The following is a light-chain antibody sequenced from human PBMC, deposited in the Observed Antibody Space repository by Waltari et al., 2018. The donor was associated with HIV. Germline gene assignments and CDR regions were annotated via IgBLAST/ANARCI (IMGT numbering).Light chain of an antibody. J-gene: IGLJ3*02. CDR3: CSYVGSDTWV. Sequence: QSALTQPASVSGSPGQSITISCTGATTDIGHYNLVSCDQQPPAKAPNLIMFEVSERPSGVSDRFSGSKSDSTASLTISGLQAEDEATYFCCSYVGSDTWVFGGGPQLTVL. V-gene: IGLV2-23*02. CDR1: TTDIGHYNL. CDR2: EVS.